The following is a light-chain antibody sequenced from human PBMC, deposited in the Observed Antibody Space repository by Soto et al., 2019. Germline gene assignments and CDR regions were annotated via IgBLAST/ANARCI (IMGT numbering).Light chain of an antibody. Sequence: QSVLTQPASVSGSPGQSITISCTGTSSDVGGYNYVSWYQHHPGNGPKLMIYEVSFRPSGVSNRFSGSKSGNTASLTISGLQTEDEADYFCSSYTSTTTVIFSGGTKVTVL. CDR1: SSDVGGYNY. CDR2: EVS. J-gene: IGLJ2*01. CDR3: SSYTSTTTVI. V-gene: IGLV2-14*01.